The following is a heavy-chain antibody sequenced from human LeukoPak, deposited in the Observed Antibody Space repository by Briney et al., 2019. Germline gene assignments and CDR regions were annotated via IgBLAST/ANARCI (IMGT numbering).Heavy chain of an antibody. CDR3: AKIEGAGPRGAFHV. D-gene: IGHD4/OR15-4a*01. Sequence: GGSLRLSCAASGFSFSSYSMTWVRQAPEKGLEWVSTITGSGATTYYADSVKGQFTISRDNSKDTLWLQISSLRVEHTAIYYCAKIEGAGPRGAFHVWGQGTMLIVSS. J-gene: IGHJ3*01. CDR2: ITGSGATT. CDR1: GFSFSSYS. V-gene: IGHV3-23*01.